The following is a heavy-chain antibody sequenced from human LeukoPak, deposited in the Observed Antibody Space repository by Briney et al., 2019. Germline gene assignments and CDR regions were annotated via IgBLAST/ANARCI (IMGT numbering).Heavy chain of an antibody. CDR1: GGSISTYY. CDR2: IHYSGST. D-gene: IGHD6-19*01. V-gene: IGHV4-59*08. J-gene: IGHJ1*01. Sequence: SETLSLTCTVSGGSISTYYWSWIRQPPGRGLEYIGFIHYSGSTNYNSSLKSRVTISVDTSKNQFSLKPSSVTAADTAVYYCARSYSSGGNVALFQHWGQGTLVTVSS. CDR3: ARSYSSGGNVALFQH.